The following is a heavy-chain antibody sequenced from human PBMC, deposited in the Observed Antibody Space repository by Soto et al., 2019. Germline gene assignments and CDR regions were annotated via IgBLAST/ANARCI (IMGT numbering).Heavy chain of an antibody. CDR2: ISAYNGNT. V-gene: IGHV1-18*01. CDR1: GYTFTSYG. J-gene: IGHJ5*02. D-gene: IGHD3-10*02. Sequence: ASVKVSCKASGYTFTSYGISWGRQAPGQGLEWMGWISAYNGNTNYAQKLQGRVTMTTDTSTSTAYMELRSLRSDDTAVYYCARDAIVPGVNSPFNPWGHGTLVTVSS. CDR3: ARDAIVPGVNSPFNP.